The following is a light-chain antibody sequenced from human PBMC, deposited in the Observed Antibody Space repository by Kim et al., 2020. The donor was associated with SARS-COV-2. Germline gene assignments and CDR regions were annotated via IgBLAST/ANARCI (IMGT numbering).Light chain of an antibody. CDR3: MQGIPPST. CDR1: QSLVYSDGNTY. Sequence: DVVMTQSPLSLPVTLGQPASISCRSSQSLVYSDGNTYLNWFQQRPGQSPRRLIYKVSNRDSGVPDRFSGSGSGTDFTLKISRVDAEDVGVFYCMQGIPPSTFGQGTRLEIK. J-gene: IGKJ5*01. V-gene: IGKV2-30*01. CDR2: KVS.